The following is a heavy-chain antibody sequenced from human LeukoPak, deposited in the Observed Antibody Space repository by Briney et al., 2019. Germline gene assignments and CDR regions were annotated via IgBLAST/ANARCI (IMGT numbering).Heavy chain of an antibody. J-gene: IGHJ4*02. V-gene: IGHV4-39*07. D-gene: IGHD6-13*01. CDR3: ARGHIAVAGSDY. CDR1: SGSISSSSYY. CDR2: IYTTGDT. Sequence: SETLSLTCTVSSGSISSSSYYWGWIRQPPGQGLEWIGSIYTTGDTNYNPSLKSRVTMSIVTSKNQFSLNLSSVTAADTAMYYCARGHIAVAGSDYWGQGILVTVSS.